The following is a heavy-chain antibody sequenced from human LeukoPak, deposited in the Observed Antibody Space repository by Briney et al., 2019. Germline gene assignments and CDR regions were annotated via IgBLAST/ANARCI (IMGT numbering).Heavy chain of an antibody. J-gene: IGHJ4*02. V-gene: IGHV3-21*01. D-gene: IGHD3-10*01. Sequence: PGGSLGLSCAASGFTFSSYSMNWVRQAPGKGLEWVSSISSSSSYIYYADSVKGRFTISRDNAKNSLYLQMNSLRAEDTAVYYCARDGWFGELNYFDYWGQGTLVTVSS. CDR2: ISSSSSYI. CDR3: ARDGWFGELNYFDY. CDR1: GFTFSSYS.